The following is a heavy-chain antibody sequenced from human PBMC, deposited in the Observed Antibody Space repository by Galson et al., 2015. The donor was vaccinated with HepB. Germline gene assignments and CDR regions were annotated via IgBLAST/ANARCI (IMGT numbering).Heavy chain of an antibody. J-gene: IGHJ4*02. CDR2: ISWNSGTM. Sequence: SLRLSCAASGFTFDDYAMHWVRQAPGKGLEWVSGISWNSGTMDYEDSVKGRFTISRDNAKNSLYLQMNSLRPEDTALYYCAKETTLRNDYDSRTYFDCWGQGTLVTVSS. V-gene: IGHV3-9*01. CDR3: AKETTLRNDYDSRTYFDC. CDR1: GFTFDDYA. D-gene: IGHD3-22*01.